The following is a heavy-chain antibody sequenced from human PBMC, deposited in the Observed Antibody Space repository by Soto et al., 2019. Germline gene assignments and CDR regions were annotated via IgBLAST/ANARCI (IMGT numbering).Heavy chain of an antibody. J-gene: IGHJ4*02. V-gene: IGHV3-7*01. Sequence: GSLRLSCAASGFTCSNYWMTWVRQAPGKGLEWVANIKEDGSEKHYVDSVKGRFTISRDNAKNSLYLQMNSLRVEDTAVYFCSRDVVVGAKALNYWGQGALVTVSS. CDR3: SRDVVVGAKALNY. D-gene: IGHD2-15*01. CDR2: IKEDGSEK. CDR1: GFTCSNYW.